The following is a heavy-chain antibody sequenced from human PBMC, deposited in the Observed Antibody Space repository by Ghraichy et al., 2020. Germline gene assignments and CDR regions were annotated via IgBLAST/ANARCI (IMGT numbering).Heavy chain of an antibody. V-gene: IGHV4-59*08. D-gene: IGHD6-13*01. Sequence: SETLSLTCTVSGGSISTYYWSWIRQPPGKGLEWIGYIYYTGTTNYNPSLKSRVAISVDTSKNHFSLKLTSVTAADTAVYYCARTGSWYYYFDNWGQGTLVTVSS. CDR3: ARTGSWYYYFDN. CDR2: IYYTGTT. J-gene: IGHJ4*02. CDR1: GGSISTYY.